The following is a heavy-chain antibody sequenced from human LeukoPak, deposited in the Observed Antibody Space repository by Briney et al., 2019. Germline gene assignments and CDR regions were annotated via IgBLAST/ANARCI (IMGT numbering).Heavy chain of an antibody. CDR1: GFTFSSYG. CDR3: ARDKYSRSSYYFDY. CDR2: IWYDGSNK. V-gene: IGHV3-33*01. J-gene: IGHJ4*02. D-gene: IGHD6-6*01. Sequence: PGGSLRLSCAASGFTFSSYGMHWVRQAPGKGLEWVAVIWYDGSNKYYADSVKGRFTISRDNSKNTLYLQMNSLRAEDTAVYYCARDKYSRSSYYFDYWGQGTLVTVSS.